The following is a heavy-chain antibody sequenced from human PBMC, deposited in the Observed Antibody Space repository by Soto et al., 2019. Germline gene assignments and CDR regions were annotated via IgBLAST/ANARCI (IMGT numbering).Heavy chain of an antibody. V-gene: IGHV1-3*01. CDR1: GYTFTNYA. D-gene: IGHD1-26*01. CDR3: ARGGSLYWYFDL. J-gene: IGHJ2*01. Sequence: ASVKVSCKASGYTFTNYAMHWVRQAPGQRLEWMGWINAGNGNTKYSQKFQGRVTITRDTSASTAYMELSSLRSEDTAVYYCARGGSLYWYFDLWGRGTLVTVSP. CDR2: INAGNGNT.